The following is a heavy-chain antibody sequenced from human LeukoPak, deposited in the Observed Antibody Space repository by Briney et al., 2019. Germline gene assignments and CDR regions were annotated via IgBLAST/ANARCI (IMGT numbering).Heavy chain of an antibody. Sequence: ASVKVSCKVSGYTLTELSMHWVRQAPGKGLEWMGGFDPEDGETIYAQKFQGRVTMTEDTSTDTAYMELSSLRSEDTAVYYCATAGLKDIVVVPAARSAYYFDYWGQGTLVTVSS. J-gene: IGHJ4*02. V-gene: IGHV1-24*01. CDR3: ATAGLKDIVVVPAARSAYYFDY. CDR1: GYTLTELS. D-gene: IGHD2-2*01. CDR2: FDPEDGET.